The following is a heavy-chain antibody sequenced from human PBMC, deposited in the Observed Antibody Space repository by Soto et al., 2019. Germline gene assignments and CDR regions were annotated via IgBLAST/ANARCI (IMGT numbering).Heavy chain of an antibody. CDR2: ISAYNGNT. CDR1: GYTFTSYG. CDR3: ARDGGYEFYYYGMDV. D-gene: IGHD5-12*01. Sequence: QVQLVQSGAEVKKPGASVKVSCKASGYTFTSYGISWVRQAPGQGLEWMGWISAYNGNTNYAQKLQGRLTMTTDTSPSTAYMELRSLRSDDTAVYYCARDGGYEFYYYGMDVWGQGTTVTVSS. J-gene: IGHJ6*02. V-gene: IGHV1-18*01.